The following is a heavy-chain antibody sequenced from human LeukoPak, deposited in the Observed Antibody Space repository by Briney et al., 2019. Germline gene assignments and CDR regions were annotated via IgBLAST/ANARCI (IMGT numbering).Heavy chain of an antibody. D-gene: IGHD3-22*01. Sequence: GGSLRLSCAASGFTFSSYSMNWVRQAPGKGLEWVSSISSSSSYIYYADSVKGRFTISRDNAKNSLYLQMNSLRAEDTAVYYCARDVANYYDSSGSLLFDYWGQGTLVTVSS. CDR1: GFTFSSYS. CDR2: ISSSSSYI. V-gene: IGHV3-21*01. CDR3: ARDVANYYDSSGSLLFDY. J-gene: IGHJ4*02.